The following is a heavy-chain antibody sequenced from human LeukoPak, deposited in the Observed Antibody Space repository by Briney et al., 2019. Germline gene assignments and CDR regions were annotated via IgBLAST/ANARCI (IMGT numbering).Heavy chain of an antibody. J-gene: IGHJ3*02. CDR3: ARRGHWYYYDSSGYYGHPRGAFDI. CDR1: GDSFTGYY. D-gene: IGHD3-22*01. V-gene: IGHV4-34*01. Sequence: SETLSLTCAVYGDSFTGYYWGWIRQPPGKGLEWIGNIYYSGSTYYNPSFKSRLTISVDTSKNQFSPKLSSVTAADTAVYYCARRGHWYYYDSSGYYGHPRGAFDIWGQGTMVTVSS. CDR2: IYYSGST.